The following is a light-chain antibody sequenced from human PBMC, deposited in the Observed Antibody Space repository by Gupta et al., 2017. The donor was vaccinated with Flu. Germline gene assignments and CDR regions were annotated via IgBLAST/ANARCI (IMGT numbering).Light chain of an antibody. CDR3: QQSYSTSIT. CDR1: QSISSF. Sequence: GDRVTITCRASQSISSFLNWYQQKPGKAPKLLIFAASSLQSGVPSRFSGSGSGTDFTLTITSLQPEDFATYYCQQSYSTSITFGQGTRLEIK. V-gene: IGKV1-39*01. CDR2: AAS. J-gene: IGKJ5*01.